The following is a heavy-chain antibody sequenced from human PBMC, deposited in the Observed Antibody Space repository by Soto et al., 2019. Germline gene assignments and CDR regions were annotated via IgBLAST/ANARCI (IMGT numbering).Heavy chain of an antibody. CDR2: IIPILNTA. V-gene: IGHV1-69*01. CDR3: ARVRPTDYVGNYTNGMDV. D-gene: IGHD4-17*01. CDR1: VGTLSNYA. Sequence: QVQLVQSGAEVKKPGSSVKVSCKASVGTLSNYAFTWVRQAPGQGLEWMGGIIPILNTANYAQKFQGRVTITADESTSTAYMEVNSLRSEDTAVYYCARVRPTDYVGNYTNGMDVWGQGTTVTVSS. J-gene: IGHJ6*02.